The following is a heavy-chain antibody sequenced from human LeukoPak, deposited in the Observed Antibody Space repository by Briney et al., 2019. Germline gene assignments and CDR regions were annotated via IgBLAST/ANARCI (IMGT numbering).Heavy chain of an antibody. Sequence: GGSLRLSCAASGFTFSSHWMTWVRQAPGKGPEWVANINQAGSQKYYVDSVMGRFTISRDNAKNSLYLQLNNLRAEDTAVYCCARSAYHFDYWGQGIPVTVSS. CDR2: INQAGSQK. CDR1: GFTFSSHW. V-gene: IGHV3-7*01. J-gene: IGHJ4*02. CDR3: ARSAYHFDY.